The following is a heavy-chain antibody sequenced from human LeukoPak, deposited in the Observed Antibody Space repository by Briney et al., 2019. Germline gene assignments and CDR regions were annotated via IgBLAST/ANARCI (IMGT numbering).Heavy chain of an antibody. V-gene: IGHV3-13*01. CDR2: IGTAGDT. D-gene: IGHD2-2*01. J-gene: IGHJ6*03. CDR3: ARVRSSTRGSFYYYMDV. CDR1: GFTFSIYD. Sequence: GGSLRLSCAASGFTFSIYDMHWVRQATGKGLEWVSAIGTAGDTYYTGSAKGRFTISTENAKNSLYLQMNSLRSGDTAVYYCARVRSSTRGSFYYYMDVWGKGTTVTVSS.